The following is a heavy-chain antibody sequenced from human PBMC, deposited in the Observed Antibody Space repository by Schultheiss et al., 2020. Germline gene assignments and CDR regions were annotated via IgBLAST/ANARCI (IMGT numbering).Heavy chain of an antibody. D-gene: IGHD3-10*01. J-gene: IGHJ4*02. CDR3: ARHGDSYGSGFFDY. CDR1: GGSISSYY. V-gene: IGHV4-59*08. Sequence: SETLSLTCTVSGGSISSYYWGWIRQPPGKGLEWIGYIYYSGSTNYNPSLKSRVTISVDTSKNQFSLKLSSVTAADTAVYYCARHGDSYGSGFFDYWGQGTLVTVSS. CDR2: IYYSGST.